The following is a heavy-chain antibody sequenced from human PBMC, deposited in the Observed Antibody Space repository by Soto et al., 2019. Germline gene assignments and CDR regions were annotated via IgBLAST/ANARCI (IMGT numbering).Heavy chain of an antibody. CDR1: GGSMTSGDQY. CDR2: INHRGSL. J-gene: IGHJ6*02. Sequence: SETLSLTCTVPGGSMTSGDQYWTWIRHLPGEGLEWFGYINHRGSLYYNPSLKSRVSMSVDTSKNQFSLNLSSVTAADTAVYYCARELPQRQGRNMDVWGQGTTVTVSS. D-gene: IGHD1-1*01. V-gene: IGHV4-31*03. CDR3: ARELPQRQGRNMDV.